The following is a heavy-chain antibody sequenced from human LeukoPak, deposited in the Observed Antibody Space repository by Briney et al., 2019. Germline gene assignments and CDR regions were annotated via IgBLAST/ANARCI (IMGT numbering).Heavy chain of an antibody. CDR2: ISAYNGNT. V-gene: IGHV1-18*01. Sequence: GASVKVSCKASGYTFTSYGISWVRQAPGQGLEWMGWISAYNGNTNYAQKLQGRVTMTTDTSTSTAYMELRSLRSDDTAVYYCARLRSEVAGYSSGWAFDYWGQGTLVTVSS. CDR1: GYTFTSYG. CDR3: ARLRSEVAGYSSGWAFDY. D-gene: IGHD6-19*01. J-gene: IGHJ4*02.